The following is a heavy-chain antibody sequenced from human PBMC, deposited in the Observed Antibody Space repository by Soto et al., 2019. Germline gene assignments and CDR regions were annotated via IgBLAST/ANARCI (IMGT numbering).Heavy chain of an antibody. D-gene: IGHD3-3*01. CDR3: ARDCPFFGVVINFDY. J-gene: IGHJ4*02. V-gene: IGHV1-18*04. CDR1: GYTFTSYG. Sequence: ASVKVSCKASGYTFTSYGISWVRQAPGQGLEWMGWISAYNGNTNYAQKLQGRVTMTTDTSTSTAYMELRSLRSDDTAVYYCARDCPFFGVVINFDYWGQGTLVTVSS. CDR2: ISAYNGNT.